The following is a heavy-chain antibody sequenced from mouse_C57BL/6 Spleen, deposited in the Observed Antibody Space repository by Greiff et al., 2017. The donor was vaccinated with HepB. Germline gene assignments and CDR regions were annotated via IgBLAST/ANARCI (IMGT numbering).Heavy chain of an antibody. CDR1: GFNIKDDY. CDR3: TWGYYYGSSYGLYYFDY. D-gene: IGHD1-1*01. V-gene: IGHV14-4*01. Sequence: EVQLQQSGAELVRPGASVKLSCTASGFNIKDDYMHWVKQRPEQGLEWIGWIDPENGDTEYASKFQGKATITADTSSNTAYLQLSSLTSEDTAVYYCTWGYYYGSSYGLYYFDYWGQGTTLTVSS. CDR2: IDPENGDT. J-gene: IGHJ2*01.